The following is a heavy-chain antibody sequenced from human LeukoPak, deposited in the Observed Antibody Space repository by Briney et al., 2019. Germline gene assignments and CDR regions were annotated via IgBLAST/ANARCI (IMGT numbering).Heavy chain of an antibody. CDR2: IVVGSGNT. D-gene: IGHD2-8*01. V-gene: IGHV1-58*01. CDR1: GCTFTSYA. CDR3: VGHVRMVNSMDV. J-gene: IGHJ6*02. Sequence: SVKVSCKASGCTFTSYAVQWVRQARGQRLEWIGWIVVGSGNTNYAQKFQERVTITRDISTSTAYMELSSLSSEDTAVYYCVGHVRMVNSMDVWGQGTTVTVSS.